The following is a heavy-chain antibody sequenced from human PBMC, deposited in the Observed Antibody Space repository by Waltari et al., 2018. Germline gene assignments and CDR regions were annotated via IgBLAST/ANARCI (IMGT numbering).Heavy chain of an antibody. V-gene: IGHV4-59*01. CDR2: IYYSGST. CDR1: GGSISSYY. J-gene: IGHJ4*02. CDR3: ARQLKGPPLLDY. Sequence: QVQLQESGPGLVKPSETLSLTCTVSGGSISSYYCSWIRQPPGKGLEWIGYIYYSGSTNYNPSLKSRVTISVDTSKNQFSLKLSSVTAADTAVYYCARQLKGPPLLDYWGQGTLVTVSS.